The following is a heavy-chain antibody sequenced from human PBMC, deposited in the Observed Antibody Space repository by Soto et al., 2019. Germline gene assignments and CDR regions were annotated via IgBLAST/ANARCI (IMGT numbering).Heavy chain of an antibody. CDR2: SIPIFGTA. CDR1: GGTFSSYA. J-gene: IGHJ2*01. Sequence: QVQLVQSGAEVKKPGSSVKVSCKASGGTFSSYAISWVRQAPGQGLEWMGGSIPIFGTANYAQKFQGRVTITADESTSTAYMELSSLRSEDTAVYYCARSYYDSSGYGKYFDLWGRGTLVTVSS. V-gene: IGHV1-69*01. CDR3: ARSYYDSSGYGKYFDL. D-gene: IGHD3-22*01.